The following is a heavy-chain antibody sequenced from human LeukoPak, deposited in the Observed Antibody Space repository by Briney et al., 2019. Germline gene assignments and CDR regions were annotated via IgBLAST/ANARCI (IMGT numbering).Heavy chain of an antibody. D-gene: IGHD1-26*01. CDR1: GGSVSSGSYY. V-gene: IGHV4-61*01. CDR2: INYSGST. Sequence: SETLSLICTVSGGSVSSGSYYWSWIRQPPGKGLEWIGYINYSGSTNYNPSLKSRVTISEDTSKNQFTLRLRSVTAADTAVYYCARAGGSYYDYWGQGTLVTVSS. CDR3: ARAGGSYYDY. J-gene: IGHJ4*02.